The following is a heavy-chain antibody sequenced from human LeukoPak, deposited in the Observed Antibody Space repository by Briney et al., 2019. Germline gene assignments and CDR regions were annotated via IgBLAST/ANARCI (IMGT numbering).Heavy chain of an antibody. CDR2: INRDGSGT. V-gene: IGHV3-74*01. Sequence: GWSLRLSCAASGFTFSSHWMHWVRQPSGKGLVWVSRINRDGSGTSYVDSVKGRFTISRDNAKNTVYLQMNSLRAEDTAVYYCARDSNYGMDVWGQGTTVTVSS. J-gene: IGHJ6*02. CDR3: ARDSNYGMDV. CDR1: GFTFSSHW.